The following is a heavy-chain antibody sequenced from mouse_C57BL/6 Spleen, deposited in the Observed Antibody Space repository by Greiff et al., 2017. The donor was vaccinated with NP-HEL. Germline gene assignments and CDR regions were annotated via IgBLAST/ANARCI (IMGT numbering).Heavy chain of an antibody. CDR1: GYTFTSYW. V-gene: IGHV1-72*01. Sequence: QVQLQQPGAELVKPGASVKLSCKASGYTFTSYWMHWVKQRPGRGLEWIGRIDPNSGGTKYNEKFKSKATLTVDKPSSTAYMQLSSLTSEDSAVYYCASEGLTTVDWYFDVWGTGTTVTVSS. D-gene: IGHD1-1*01. CDR3: ASEGLTTVDWYFDV. J-gene: IGHJ1*03. CDR2: IDPNSGGT.